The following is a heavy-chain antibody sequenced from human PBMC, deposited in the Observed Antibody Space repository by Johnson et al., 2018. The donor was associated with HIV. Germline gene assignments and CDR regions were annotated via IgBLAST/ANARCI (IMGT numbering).Heavy chain of an antibody. D-gene: IGHD2-21*01. Sequence: QVQLVESGGGLEQPGGSLRLSCAASGITFSSYAMSWVRQAPGQGLERVAVISFDGSKKYYADSVKRRFTISRDNSKNTLFLQMNSLRPEETDVYYCAKGGGVGDCYSPYRFEFWRQGTMVTVSS. CDR2: ISFDGSKK. V-gene: IGHV3-30*04. J-gene: IGHJ3*01. CDR1: GITFSSYA. CDR3: AKGGGVGDCYSPYRFEF.